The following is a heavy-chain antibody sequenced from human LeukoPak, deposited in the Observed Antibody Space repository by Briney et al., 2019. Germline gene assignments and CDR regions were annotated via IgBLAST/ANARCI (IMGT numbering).Heavy chain of an antibody. V-gene: IGHV4-39*01. CDR3: ARHTGSVWPSFDS. D-gene: IGHD6-19*01. CDR1: GGSISSSGHY. CDR2: IFYSGST. J-gene: IGHJ4*02. Sequence: SESLSLTCTVSGGSISSSGHYWGWLRQSPGKGLEWIGNIFYSGSTYYNPSLKSRVTISVDTSNNQFSLKLTSVTAADTAVYYCARHTGSVWPSFDSWGQGTLVTVSP.